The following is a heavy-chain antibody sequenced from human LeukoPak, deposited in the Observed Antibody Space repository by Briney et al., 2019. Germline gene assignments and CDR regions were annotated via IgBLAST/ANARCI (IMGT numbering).Heavy chain of an antibody. J-gene: IGHJ3*02. D-gene: IGHD3-9*01. CDR3: ARDSEGRYFDWLPSWYDAFDI. CDR1: GFTFSSYA. V-gene: IGHV3-30*04. Sequence: PGRSLRLSCAASGFTFSSYAMHWVRQAPGKGLEWVAVISYDGSNKYYADSVKGRFTISRDNSKNTLYLQMNSLRAEDTAVYYCARDSEGRYFDWLPSWYDAFDIWGQGTMVTVS. CDR2: ISYDGSNK.